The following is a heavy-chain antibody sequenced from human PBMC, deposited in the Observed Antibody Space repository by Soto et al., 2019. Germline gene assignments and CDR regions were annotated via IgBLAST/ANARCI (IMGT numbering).Heavy chain of an antibody. CDR1: GFTFRNFG. D-gene: IGHD6-13*01. CDR3: AKDTSKYSNNWPAYYGLDV. J-gene: IGHJ6*02. Sequence: QVQLVESGGGVVQTGRSLGISCAASGFTFRNFGLHWVRQAPGKGPECVAFISFDGSNQYYVDSVKGRFIISRDNSKNTLSLQMNNLKAEDTAVYYCAKDTSKYSNNWPAYYGLDVWGQGTTVTVSS. V-gene: IGHV3-30*18. CDR2: ISFDGSNQ.